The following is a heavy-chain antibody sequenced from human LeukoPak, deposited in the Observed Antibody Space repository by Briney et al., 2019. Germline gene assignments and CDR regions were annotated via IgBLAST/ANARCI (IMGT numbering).Heavy chain of an antibody. D-gene: IGHD5-24*01. Sequence: GRSLRLSCAASGFTFSSYGMHWVRQAPGKGLECVAVISCDGSNKNYADSVKGRFTISRDNSKNTLYLQMNSLRAEDTAVYYCARGKDEMAKIIPYFDFWGQGTLVTVSS. CDR1: GFTFSSYG. CDR3: ARGKDEMAKIIPYFDF. J-gene: IGHJ4*02. CDR2: ISCDGSNK. V-gene: IGHV3-30*03.